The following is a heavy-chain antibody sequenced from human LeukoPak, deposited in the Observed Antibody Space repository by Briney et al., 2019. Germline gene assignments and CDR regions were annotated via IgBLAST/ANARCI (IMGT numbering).Heavy chain of an antibody. CDR1: GFTFSSYA. Sequence: GGSLRLSCAAAGFTFSSYAISWVRQAPGKGLEWVSAISGSGGSTYYADSVKGRLTISRDNSKNTLYLQMNSLRAEDTAVYYCAKGITGTTRYFDYWGQGTLVTVSS. CDR2: ISGSGGST. V-gene: IGHV3-23*01. CDR3: AKGITGTTRYFDY. D-gene: IGHD1-7*01. J-gene: IGHJ4*02.